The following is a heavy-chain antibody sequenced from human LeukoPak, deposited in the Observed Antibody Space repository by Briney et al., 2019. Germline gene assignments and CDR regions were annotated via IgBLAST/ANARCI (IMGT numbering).Heavy chain of an antibody. V-gene: IGHV3-7*04. CDR1: GFTFSTYW. Sequence: GGSLRLSCAASGFTFSTYWMSWVRQAPGKGLEWVAILKQDGSEKYYVDSVKGRLTISRDNAKNSLYLQMNSLRVEDTAVYYCARVEYYFDYWGQGSLVTVSS. CDR3: ARVEYYFDY. D-gene: IGHD5-24*01. CDR2: LKQDGSEK. J-gene: IGHJ4*02.